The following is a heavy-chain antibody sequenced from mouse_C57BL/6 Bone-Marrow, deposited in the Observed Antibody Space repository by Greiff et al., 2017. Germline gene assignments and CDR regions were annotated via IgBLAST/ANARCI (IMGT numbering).Heavy chain of an antibody. V-gene: IGHV1-64*01. Sequence: QVQLKQPGAELVKPGASVKLSCKASGYTFTSYWMHWVKQRPGQGLEWIGMIHPNSGSTNYNEKFKSKATLTVDKSSSTAYMQLSSLTSEDSAVYYCARWSGNYGSSQFLFDYWGQGTTLTVSS. CDR1: GYTFTSYW. J-gene: IGHJ2*01. D-gene: IGHD1-1*01. CDR3: ARWSGNYGSSQFLFDY. CDR2: IHPNSGST.